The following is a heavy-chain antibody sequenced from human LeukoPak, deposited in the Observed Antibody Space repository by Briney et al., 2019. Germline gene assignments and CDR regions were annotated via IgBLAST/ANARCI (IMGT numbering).Heavy chain of an antibody. CDR2: ISSSSYI. D-gene: IGHD5-18*01. CDR3: ARALDTAMVPFDY. V-gene: IGHV3-21*01. J-gene: IGHJ4*02. CDR1: GFTFSSYS. Sequence: GGSLRLSCAASGFTFSSYSMNWVRQAPGKGLEWVSSISSSSYIYYADSVKGRFTISRDNAKNSLYLQMNSLRAEDTAVYYCARALDTAMVPFDYWGQGTLVTVS.